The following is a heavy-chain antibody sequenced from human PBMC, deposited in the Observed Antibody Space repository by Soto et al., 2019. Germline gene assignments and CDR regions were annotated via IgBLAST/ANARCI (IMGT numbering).Heavy chain of an antibody. Sequence: DVHLLESGGGWVQPGGSLRLSCAAAGVMFSAYAMHWVRQAPGQGLEWVSSMSGTSADTYYADSVKGRFTVSRDSSKDTLYLQLNSLRAEDTALYFCAREDGGGPFDYWGQGTMVIVSS. CDR2: MSGTSADT. CDR3: AREDGGGPFDY. J-gene: IGHJ4*02. CDR1: GVMFSAYA. V-gene: IGHV3-23*01. D-gene: IGHD2-15*01.